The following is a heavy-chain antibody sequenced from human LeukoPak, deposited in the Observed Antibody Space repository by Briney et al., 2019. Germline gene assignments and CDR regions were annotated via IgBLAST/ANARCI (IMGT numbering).Heavy chain of an antibody. J-gene: IGHJ4*02. CDR3: VRGGWGASWSN. V-gene: IGHV3-23*01. Sequence: GGSLRLSCAASGFTFSSYAMHWVRQAPGRGLEWVSGIGDSGGDTYYADSVKGRFTISRDNSQNTLYLQMESLRVEDTAVYYCVRGGWGASWSNWGQGTLVTVSS. CDR2: IGDSGGDT. CDR1: GFTFSSYA. D-gene: IGHD6-19*01.